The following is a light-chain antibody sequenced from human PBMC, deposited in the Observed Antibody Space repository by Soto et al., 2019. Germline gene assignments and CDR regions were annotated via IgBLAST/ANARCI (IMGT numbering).Light chain of an antibody. CDR3: QTYSCFSRS. V-gene: IGKV1-5*01. J-gene: IGKJ1*01. CDR2: DAS. Sequence: DIQMTQSPSTLSASVGDRVSISCRASHSINKYLAWYQQKPGKAPKLLIYDASSLQTGVPSRFSGSGSGTDFSLTISSLQADDFATYYCQTYSCFSRSFGPGTKVDIK. CDR1: HSINKY.